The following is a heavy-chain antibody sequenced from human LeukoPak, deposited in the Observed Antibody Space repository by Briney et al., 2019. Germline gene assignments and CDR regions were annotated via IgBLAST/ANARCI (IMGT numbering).Heavy chain of an antibody. CDR1: GFTFGAYW. CDR2: IKDDGSAQ. V-gene: IGHV3-7*01. Sequence: QTGGSLRLSCAASGFTFGAYWMSWFRQAPGKGPEWVASIKDDGSAQFYVDSLEGRFTISRDNAKNTLYLQMDTMRVEDTAVYYCARHIAGEQNFDYWSQGTLVTVSS. CDR3: ARHIAGEQNFDY. J-gene: IGHJ4*02.